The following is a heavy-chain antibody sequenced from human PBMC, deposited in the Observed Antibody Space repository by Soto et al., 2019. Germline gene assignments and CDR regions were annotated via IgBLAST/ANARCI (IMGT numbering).Heavy chain of an antibody. V-gene: IGHV1-18*04. Sequence: ASVKVSCKASGYTFTNYGISWVRQAPGQGPEWMGWISGFNGNTKYARKVQGRVTLNTDTSATTAEMELRELRSDDTAVYYCARGSSSWSDEYYEHWGQGTLVTVSS. CDR1: GYTFTNYG. CDR3: ARGSSSWSDEYYEH. D-gene: IGHD6-13*01. CDR2: ISGFNGNT. J-gene: IGHJ1*01.